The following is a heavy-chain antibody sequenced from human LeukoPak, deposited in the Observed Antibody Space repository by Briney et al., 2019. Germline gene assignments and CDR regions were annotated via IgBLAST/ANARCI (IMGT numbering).Heavy chain of an antibody. CDR3: AKDRGY. CDR1: GFTFTTYA. Sequence: GGSLRLSCAASGFTFTTYAMIWGRQAPGKGLEVVTAISGDGGTTYYADSVKGRFTISRDNSKNTLFLQMNSLRAEETGVYYCAKDRGYWGQGTQVTVSS. CDR2: ISGDGGTT. J-gene: IGHJ4*02. V-gene: IGHV3-23*01.